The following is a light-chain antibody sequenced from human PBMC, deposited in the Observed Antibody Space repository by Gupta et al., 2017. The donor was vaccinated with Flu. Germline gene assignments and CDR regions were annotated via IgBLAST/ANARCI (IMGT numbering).Light chain of an antibody. CDR2: EVN. CDR3: NSHAGTNTVL. Sequence: QSALTQPPSASGSPGQSVTISCTGTSSDIGGHNYVAWYQQHPGKAPNLMIYEVNKRPPGVPDRFSGSKSGNTASLTVSGLQAEDEADYYCNSHAGTNTVLFGGGTKLTVL. CDR1: SSDIGGHNY. J-gene: IGLJ2*01. V-gene: IGLV2-8*01.